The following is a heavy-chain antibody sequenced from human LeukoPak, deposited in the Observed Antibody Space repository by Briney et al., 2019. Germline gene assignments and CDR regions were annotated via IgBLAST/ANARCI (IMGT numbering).Heavy chain of an antibody. D-gene: IGHD3-10*01. J-gene: IGHJ4*02. CDR2: ISWNSGSI. CDR1: GFTFDDYA. Sequence: QTGGSLRLSCAASGFTFDDYAMHWVRQAPGKGLEGGSGISWNSGSIGHADSGKGRFTISRDKAKNSLDLQMNSLRAEDTALSSCAKGPPGGLNLRYFDSWGQGTLVTASS. V-gene: IGHV3-9*01. CDR3: AKGPPGGLNLRYFDS.